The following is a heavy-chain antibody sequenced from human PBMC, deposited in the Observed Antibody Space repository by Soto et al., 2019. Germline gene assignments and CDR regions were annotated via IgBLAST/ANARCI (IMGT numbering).Heavy chain of an antibody. Sequence: LSLTCTVSGGSISSGDYYWSWIRQPPGKGLEWIGYIYYSGSTYYNPSLKSRVTISVDTSKNQFSLKLSSVTAADTAVYYCAREVVTRWGFFDYWGQGTLVTVS. CDR3: AREVVTRWGFFDY. J-gene: IGHJ4*02. CDR2: IYYSGST. V-gene: IGHV4-30-4*01. D-gene: IGHD2-21*02. CDR1: GGSISSGDYY.